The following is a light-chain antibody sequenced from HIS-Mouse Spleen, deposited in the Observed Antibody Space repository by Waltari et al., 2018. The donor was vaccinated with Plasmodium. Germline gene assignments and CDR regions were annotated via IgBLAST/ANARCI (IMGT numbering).Light chain of an antibody. CDR3: CSYAGSYTLV. CDR1: SSDVGGYNY. V-gene: IGLV2-11*01. J-gene: IGLJ3*02. Sequence: QSALTQPRSVSGSPGQSVTISCTGTSSDVGGYNYVSWYQQHPGKAPKLMIYDVSKRPSGAPDRFSGSKSGNTASLTIAGLQAEDEADYCCCSYAGSYTLVFGGGTKLTVL. CDR2: DVS.